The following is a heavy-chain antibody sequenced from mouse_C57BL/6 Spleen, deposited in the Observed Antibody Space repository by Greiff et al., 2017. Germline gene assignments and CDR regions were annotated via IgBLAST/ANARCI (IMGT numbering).Heavy chain of an antibody. J-gene: IGHJ2*01. V-gene: IGHV1-50*01. CDR2: IDPSDSYT. Sequence: QVQLQQPGAELVKPGASVKLSCKASGYTFTSYWMQWVKQRPGQGLEWIGEIDPSDSYTNYNQKFKGKATLTVDTSSSTVYMQLSSLTSEDSAVYYCARPLYYSNSPSVYFDYWGQGTTRTVSS. CDR1: GYTFTSYW. D-gene: IGHD2-5*01. CDR3: ARPLYYSNSPSVYFDY.